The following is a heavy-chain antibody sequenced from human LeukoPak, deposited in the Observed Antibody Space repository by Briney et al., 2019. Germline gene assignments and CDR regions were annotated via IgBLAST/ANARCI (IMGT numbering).Heavy chain of an antibody. Sequence: PGGSLRLSCTASGFTFSSYAVTWVRQAPGKGLEWVSSISGSGGSTYYADSVKGRFTISRANSENTLYLQMHSLRAEDTAVYYCAKDLVTGSLDYWGQGTLVTVSS. D-gene: IGHD3-10*01. CDR2: ISGSGGST. V-gene: IGHV3-23*01. CDR3: AKDLVTGSLDY. J-gene: IGHJ4*02. CDR1: GFTFSSYA.